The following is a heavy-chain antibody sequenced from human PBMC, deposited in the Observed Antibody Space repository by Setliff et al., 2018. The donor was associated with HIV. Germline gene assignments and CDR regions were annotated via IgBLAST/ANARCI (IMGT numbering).Heavy chain of an antibody. Sequence: PSETLSLTCAVYGGSFSGFAWNWIRQPPGKGLEWIGDINNYGVNLYTSSLPGRVTLSVDTSKNQFSLTLKSLTVADTALYFCSRGPTIRGSFTGVVYTAPLPSFDTWSQGSLVTVSS. CDR3: SRGPTIRGSFTGVVYTAPLPSFDT. CDR1: GGSFSGFA. CDR2: INNYGVN. J-gene: IGHJ4*02. V-gene: IGHV4-34*01. D-gene: IGHD3-3*01.